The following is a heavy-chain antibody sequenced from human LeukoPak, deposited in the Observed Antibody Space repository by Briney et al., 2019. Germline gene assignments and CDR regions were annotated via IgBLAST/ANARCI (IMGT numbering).Heavy chain of an antibody. J-gene: IGHJ4*02. V-gene: IGHV3-33*08. CDR2: IWYDGSNK. D-gene: IGHD1-26*01. Sequence: GSLRLSCAASGFTFSSYAMSWVRQAPGQGPEWVAIIWYDGSNKYYADSVKGRFTISRDNSKNTLYLQMNSLRAEDTAVYYCARDQEYSGSYPGVYWGQGTLVTVSS. CDR1: GFTFSSYA. CDR3: ARDQEYSGSYPGVY.